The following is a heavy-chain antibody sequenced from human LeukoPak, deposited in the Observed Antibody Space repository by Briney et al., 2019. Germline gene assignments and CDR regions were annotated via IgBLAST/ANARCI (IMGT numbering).Heavy chain of an antibody. Sequence: SGPTLVNPTQTLTLTCTSSGFSLNTSGMCVSWIRQPPGKALEWLALIYWDDDKRYTPSLKSRLTITKDTSKNQVVLTVTNMDPVDTATYYCAHRMYYFDYWGQGTLVTVSS. CDR1: GFSLNTSGMC. CDR2: IYWDDDK. J-gene: IGHJ4*02. CDR3: AHRMYYFDY. V-gene: IGHV2-5*08.